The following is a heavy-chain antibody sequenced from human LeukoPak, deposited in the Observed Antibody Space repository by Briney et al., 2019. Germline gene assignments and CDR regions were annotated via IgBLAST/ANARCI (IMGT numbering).Heavy chain of an antibody. Sequence: GGSLRLSCAAAGFTFSKFAMRWVRQAPGKGLGWVAVVSYDGSYKYYADSVKGRFTISRDNSKNTLYLQMNSLRAEDTAVYYCARAPGYGAAYYFDYWGQGTLVTVSS. J-gene: IGHJ4*02. CDR2: VSYDGSYK. D-gene: IGHD1-1*01. CDR3: ARAPGYGAAYYFDY. CDR1: GFTFSKFA. V-gene: IGHV3-30*04.